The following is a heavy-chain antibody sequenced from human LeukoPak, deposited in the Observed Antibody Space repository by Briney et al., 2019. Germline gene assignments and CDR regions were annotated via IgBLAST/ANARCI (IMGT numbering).Heavy chain of an antibody. CDR3: ARGLQQQLGWFAP. J-gene: IGHJ5*02. Sequence: PGGSLRLACSVSGFTVSNNYMSWGGQAPGKGLGWVSIIYSGGGTNYAASVKRRFTISRNNSKNTLYLQMSSLRPDDTAVYYCARGLQQQLGWFAPWGQGTLVTVSS. D-gene: IGHD6-13*01. CDR1: GFTVSNNY. V-gene: IGHV3-53*04. CDR2: IYSGGGT.